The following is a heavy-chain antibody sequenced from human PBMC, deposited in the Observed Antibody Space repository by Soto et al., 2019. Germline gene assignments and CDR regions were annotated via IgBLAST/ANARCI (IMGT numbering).Heavy chain of an antibody. CDR2: IIPIFGTA. D-gene: IGHD1-26*01. CDR1: GGTFSSYA. CDR3: ARFLFAGGHIRAAHELYYYYGKEG. Sequence: SVKVSCKASGGTFSSYAISWVRQAPGQGLEWMGGIIPIFGTANYAQKFQGRVTITADESTSTAYMELSSLRSEDTAVYYCARFLFAGGHIRAAHELYYYYGKEGWGQGTKVNV. J-gene: IGHJ6*01. V-gene: IGHV1-69*13.